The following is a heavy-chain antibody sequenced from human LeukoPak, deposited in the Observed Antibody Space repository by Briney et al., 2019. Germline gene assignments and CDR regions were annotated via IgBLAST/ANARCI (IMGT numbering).Heavy chain of an antibody. J-gene: IGHJ4*02. D-gene: IGHD5-24*01. CDR3: AKDAPLDGYNSYFDY. CDR2: ISGSGGST. CDR1: GFTFSSYA. V-gene: IGHV3-23*01. Sequence: GGSLRLSCAASGFTFSSYAMSWVRQAPGKGLEWVSGISGSGGSTYYADSVKGRFTISRDNSKNTLHLQMNSLRAEDTAVYYCAKDAPLDGYNSYFDYWGQGTLVTVSS.